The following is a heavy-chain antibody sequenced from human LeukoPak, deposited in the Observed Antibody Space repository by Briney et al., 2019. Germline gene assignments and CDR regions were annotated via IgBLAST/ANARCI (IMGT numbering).Heavy chain of an antibody. Sequence: GGSLRLSCAASGFTFSNYAMSWVRQAPGKGLEWVSGISGSGGSTYYADSVKGRFTISRDNSKNTLYLQMNSLRAEDTAVYYCARDSSDYDFWSGYAHRFDPWGQGTLVTVSS. CDR3: ARDSSDYDFWSGYAHRFDP. D-gene: IGHD3-3*01. V-gene: IGHV3-23*01. J-gene: IGHJ5*02. CDR2: ISGSGGST. CDR1: GFTFSNYA.